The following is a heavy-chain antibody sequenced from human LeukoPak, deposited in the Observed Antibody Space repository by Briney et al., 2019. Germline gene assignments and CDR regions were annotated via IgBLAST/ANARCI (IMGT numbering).Heavy chain of an antibody. CDR1: GFTFSSYS. CDR3: ARGLEITMVRGVKINWFDP. D-gene: IGHD3-10*01. V-gene: IGHV3-21*01. J-gene: IGHJ5*02. CDR2: FSSSSSYI. Sequence: PGGSLRLSCAASGFTFSSYSMNWVRQAPGKGLEWVSSFSSSSSYIYYADSVKGRFTISRDNAKNSLYLQMNSLRAEDTAVYYCARGLEITMVRGVKINWFDPWGQGTLVTVSS.